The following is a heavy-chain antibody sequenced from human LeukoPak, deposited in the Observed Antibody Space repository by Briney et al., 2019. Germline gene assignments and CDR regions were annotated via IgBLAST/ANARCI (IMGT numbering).Heavy chain of an antibody. Sequence: GGSLRLSCAASGFTFSSYWMHWVRQAPGKGLVLVSRINSDGSSTSYADSVKGRFTISRDNAKNTLYLQMNSLRAEDTAVYYCARDQSWQQLAGFDYWGQGTLVTVSS. D-gene: IGHD6-13*01. J-gene: IGHJ4*02. CDR2: INSDGSST. V-gene: IGHV3-74*01. CDR3: ARDQSWQQLAGFDY. CDR1: GFTFSSYW.